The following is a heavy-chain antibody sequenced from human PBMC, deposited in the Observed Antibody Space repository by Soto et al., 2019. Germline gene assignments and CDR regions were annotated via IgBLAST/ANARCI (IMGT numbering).Heavy chain of an antibody. D-gene: IGHD3-3*01. V-gene: IGHV1-46*01. CDR3: ASWSAYYDFWSGSPYGMDV. Sequence: GASVKVSCKASGYTFTSYYMHWVRQAPGQGLEWMGIINPSGGSTSYAQKFQGRVTMTRDTSTSTVYMELSSLRSEDTAVYYCASWSAYYDFWSGSPYGMDVWGQGTTVTVSS. CDR2: INPSGGST. CDR1: GYTFTSYY. J-gene: IGHJ6*02.